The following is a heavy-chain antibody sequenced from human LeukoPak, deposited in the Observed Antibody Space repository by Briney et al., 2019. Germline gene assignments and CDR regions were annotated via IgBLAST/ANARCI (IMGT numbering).Heavy chain of an antibody. D-gene: IGHD1-7*01. CDR2: ISTGSTFI. Sequence: GGSLRLSCVASGFTFTSYSMNWVRQAPGKGLEWVSSISTGSTFIYHADSVKGRLTISRDNAENSVYLQMNSLRAEDTAVYYCARGSAGTTYNWFDAWGQGTLVTVSS. CDR1: GFTFTSYS. V-gene: IGHV3-21*06. J-gene: IGHJ5*02. CDR3: ARGSAGTTYNWFDA.